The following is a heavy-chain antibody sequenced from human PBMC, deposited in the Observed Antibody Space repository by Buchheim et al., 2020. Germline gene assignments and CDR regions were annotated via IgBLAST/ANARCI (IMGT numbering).Heavy chain of an antibody. CDR3: ARGHSSGYYHFDY. CDR1: GGSISSGGYY. CDR2: IYDSGST. D-gene: IGHD3-22*01. J-gene: IGHJ4*02. Sequence: QVQLQESGPGLVKPSQTLSLTCTVSGGSISSGGYYWSWIRQLPGKGLEWIGYIYDSGSTYYNPSLKIRVLISEDTSKNHFSLRLSSVTAADTAVYYCARGHSSGYYHFDYWGQGTL. V-gene: IGHV4-31*03.